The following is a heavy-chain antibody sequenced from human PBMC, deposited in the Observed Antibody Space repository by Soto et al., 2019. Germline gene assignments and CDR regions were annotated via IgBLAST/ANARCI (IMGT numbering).Heavy chain of an antibody. V-gene: IGHV3-23*01. D-gene: IGHD1-26*01. J-gene: IGHJ4*02. CDR2: ISGRGDST. Sequence: EVQLLESGGGLVQPGGSLRLSCAASGFTFSTYALRWVRQAPGKGLEWVSAISGRGDSTYYADSVKGRFTISRDNSKNTLYLQMNSLRAEDTAVYYCARRGSGSYYDYWGQGTLVTVSS. CDR3: ARRGSGSYYDY. CDR1: GFTFSTYA.